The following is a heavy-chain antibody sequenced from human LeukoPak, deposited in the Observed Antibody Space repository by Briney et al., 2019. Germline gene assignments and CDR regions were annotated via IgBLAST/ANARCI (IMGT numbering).Heavy chain of an antibody. CDR3: ARAGKYYDFWSAQFDY. D-gene: IGHD3-3*01. CDR2: IYTSGST. CDR1: GGSISSGSYY. J-gene: IGHJ4*02. Sequence: PSQTLSLTCTVSGGSISSGSYYWSWIRQPAGKGLEWIGRIYTSGSTNYNPSLKSRVTISVDTSKNQFSLKLSPVTAADTAVYYCARAGKYYDFWSAQFDYWGQGTLVTVSS. V-gene: IGHV4-61*02.